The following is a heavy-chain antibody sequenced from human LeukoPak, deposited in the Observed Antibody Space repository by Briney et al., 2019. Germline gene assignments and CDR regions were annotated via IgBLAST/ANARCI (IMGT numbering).Heavy chain of an antibody. D-gene: IGHD1-26*01. J-gene: IGHJ4*02. CDR3: ARDFSGSSDY. CDR1: GYSISSGYY. Sequence: ASETLSLTCTVSGYSISSGYYWGWIRQPPGKGLEWIGSIYHSGSTYYNPSLKSRVTISVDTSKNQFSLKLSSVTAADTAVYYCARDFSGSSDYWGQGTLVTVSS. V-gene: IGHV4-38-2*02. CDR2: IYHSGST.